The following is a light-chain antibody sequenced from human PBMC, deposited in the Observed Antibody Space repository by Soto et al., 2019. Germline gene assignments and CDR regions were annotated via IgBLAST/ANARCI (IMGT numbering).Light chain of an antibody. Sequence: DIVLTQSPGTLSLSPGQRATLSCRASHSVTGGYLAWYQHRPGQAPRLLIYRASSRATGIPDRLSGSGSGTDFTLTISRLEPEDSALYYCQHDGSSPTFGQGTGLEIK. J-gene: IGKJ5*01. CDR2: RAS. CDR1: HSVTGGY. V-gene: IGKV3-20*01. CDR3: QHDGSSPT.